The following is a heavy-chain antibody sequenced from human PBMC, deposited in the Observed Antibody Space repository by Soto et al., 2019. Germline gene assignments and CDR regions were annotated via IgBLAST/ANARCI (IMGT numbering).Heavy chain of an antibody. D-gene: IGHD4-17*01. J-gene: IGHJ4*02. CDR3: ARTTAVPNTLRSRYFFDY. Sequence: PSETLSLTCTVSGGSISSGGYYWSWIRQHPGKGLEWIGYIYYSGSTYYNPSLKSRVTISVDTSKNQFSLRLSSVTTADTALYYCARTTAVPNTLRSRYFFDYWGQGTLVTVSS. CDR2: IYYSGST. CDR1: GGSISSGGYY. V-gene: IGHV4-31*03.